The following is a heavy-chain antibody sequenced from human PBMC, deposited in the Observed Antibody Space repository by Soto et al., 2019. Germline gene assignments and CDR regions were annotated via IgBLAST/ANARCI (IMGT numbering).Heavy chain of an antibody. D-gene: IGHD2-2*01. CDR1: GFSLSTSGMC. CDR2: IDWEDDE. V-gene: IGHV2-70*11. J-gene: IGHJ6*03. CDR3: ARMGGLVEPAPPTNPYYSYYYRDV. Sequence: GPTLVNHKQTLTQTCTFSGFSLSTSGMCVSWIRQPPGEALEWLARIDWEDDEYYSTSLKTRLTISKDTSKNQVVLTLTNMDPADTATYSCARMGGLVEPAPPTNPYYSYYYRDVGGKGTTVTFS.